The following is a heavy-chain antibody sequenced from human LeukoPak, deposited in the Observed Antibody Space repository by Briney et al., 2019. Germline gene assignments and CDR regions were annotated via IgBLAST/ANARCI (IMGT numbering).Heavy chain of an antibody. CDR3: ATGRVVTAINGRGMDV. V-gene: IGHV1-24*01. CDR2: FDPEDGET. CDR1: GYTLTELS. J-gene: IGHJ6*02. D-gene: IGHD2-21*02. Sequence: ASVTVSSKVSGYTLTELSMHWVRPAPGKGGGGVGGFDPEDGETIYAQKFQGRVTMTEDTSTDTAYMELSSLRSEDTAVYYCATGRVVTAINGRGMDVWGQGTTVTVSS.